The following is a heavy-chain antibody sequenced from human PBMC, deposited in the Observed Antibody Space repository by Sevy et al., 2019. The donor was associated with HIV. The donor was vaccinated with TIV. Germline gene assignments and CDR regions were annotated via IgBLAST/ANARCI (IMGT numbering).Heavy chain of an antibody. CDR2: ISGSGDTT. Sequence: GGSLRLSCAASGFNFHSYAMTWVRQAPGKGLEWVSAISGSGDTTYFADSVRGRFTVSRDNFKNTVFLQLNSLRVEDTAVYFCAKVGDGFWSGPEVNWFDPWGQGTLVTVSS. D-gene: IGHD3-3*01. V-gene: IGHV3-23*01. CDR3: AKVGDGFWSGPEVNWFDP. CDR1: GFNFHSYA. J-gene: IGHJ5*02.